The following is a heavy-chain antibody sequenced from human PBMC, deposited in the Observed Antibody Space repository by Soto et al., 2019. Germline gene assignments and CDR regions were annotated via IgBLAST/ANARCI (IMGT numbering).Heavy chain of an antibody. CDR3: ASTALGYCSGGSCYPKGGWFDP. D-gene: IGHD2-15*01. CDR2: INPSGGST. J-gene: IGHJ5*02. Sequence: ASVKVSCKASGYTFTSYYMHWVRQAPGQGLEWMGIINPSGGSTSYAQKFQGRVTMTRDTSTSTVYMELSSLRSEDTAVYYCASTALGYCSGGSCYPKGGWFDPWGQGTLVTVSS. CDR1: GYTFTSYY. V-gene: IGHV1-46*01.